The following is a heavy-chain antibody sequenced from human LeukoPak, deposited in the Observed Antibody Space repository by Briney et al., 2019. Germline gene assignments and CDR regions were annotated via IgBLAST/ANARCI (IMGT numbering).Heavy chain of an antibody. CDR1: GGTFSSYA. V-gene: IGHV1-69*04. CDR3: ASSDTAMVNDAFDI. CDR2: IIPILGIA. J-gene: IGHJ3*02. Sequence: SVKVSCKASGGTFSSYAISWVRQAPGQGLEWMGRIIPILGIANYAQKFQGRVTITADKSTSTAYMELSSLRSEDTAVYYCASSDTAMVNDAFDIWGQGTMVTVSS. D-gene: IGHD5-18*01.